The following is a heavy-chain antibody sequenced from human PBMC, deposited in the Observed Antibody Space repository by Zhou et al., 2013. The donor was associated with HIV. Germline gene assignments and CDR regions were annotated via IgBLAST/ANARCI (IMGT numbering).Heavy chain of an antibody. V-gene: IGHV1-69*13. CDR2: TIPIFGPT. CDR3: VRDVGPSYYFDY. D-gene: IGHD1-26*01. CDR1: GGTFTRYA. J-gene: IGHJ4*02. Sequence: QVHLVQSGAEMKKPGSSVKVSCKVSGGTFTRYAIHWVRQAPGQGLEWMGRTIPIFGPTNYAQKFQGRVTITADESTNTAYMELSSLKSEDTAVYYCVRDVGPSYYFDYWGQGTLVTVSS.